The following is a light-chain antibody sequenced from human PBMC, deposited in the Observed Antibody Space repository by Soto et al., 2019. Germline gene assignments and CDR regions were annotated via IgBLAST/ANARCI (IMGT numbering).Light chain of an antibody. Sequence: VISQSPATLTMSPGERATLSCRASQSIRTDLAWYQQKSGQGPRLLIYDTSTRATGIPARFSGSGSGTEFTLSISSLQSEDFAVYYCQQYNNWPTFGQGANVDIK. J-gene: IGKJ1*01. CDR1: QSIRTD. CDR3: QQYNNWPT. V-gene: IGKV3-15*01. CDR2: DTS.